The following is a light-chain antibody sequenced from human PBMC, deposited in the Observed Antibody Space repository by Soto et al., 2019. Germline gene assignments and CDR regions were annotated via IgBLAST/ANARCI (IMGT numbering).Light chain of an antibody. V-gene: IGKV3-11*01. CDR1: QSVSSS. Sequence: EIVLTQSPGILSLSPGERATLSCRASQSVSSSLAWYQQKPGQPPRLIIYTASYRATGTPARFSGSGSGTDFTLTISSLEPEDFALYYCQQRGQWPTFGQGTRLEIK. CDR2: TAS. CDR3: QQRGQWPT. J-gene: IGKJ5*01.